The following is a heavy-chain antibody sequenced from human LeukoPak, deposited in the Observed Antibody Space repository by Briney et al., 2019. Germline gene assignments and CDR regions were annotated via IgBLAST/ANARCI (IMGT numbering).Heavy chain of an antibody. CDR1: GGSTSSSSFY. D-gene: IGHD3-22*01. J-gene: IGHJ4*02. CDR3: ARLRAYYYDSSGYYNFDF. V-gene: IGHV4-39*01. Sequence: PSETLSLTCTVSGGSTSSSSFYWGWIRQPPGKGLECIGRISYSGRTYYNPSLQSRVTISVDASKNQFSLRLSSVTAADTAVYYCARLRAYYYDSSGYYNFDFWGQGTLVTVSS. CDR2: ISYSGRT.